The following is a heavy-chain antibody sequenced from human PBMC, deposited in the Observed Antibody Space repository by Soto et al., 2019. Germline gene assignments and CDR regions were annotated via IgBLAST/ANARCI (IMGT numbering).Heavy chain of an antibody. V-gene: IGHV3-33*01. D-gene: IGHD2-15*01. CDR2: IWFDGSDA. CDR1: GFAFSGYG. Sequence: QAQLVESGGGVVRPGRSQRLSCAASGFAFSGYGMHWVRQAPGKGLEWVAFIWFDGSDALYSDSVKGRFSITRDNSKKTLFLQLNSLRGDDTAVYYCAREGYYSGGGCSGGMDVWGQGTTVSVSS. CDR3: AREGYYSGGGCSGGMDV. J-gene: IGHJ6*02.